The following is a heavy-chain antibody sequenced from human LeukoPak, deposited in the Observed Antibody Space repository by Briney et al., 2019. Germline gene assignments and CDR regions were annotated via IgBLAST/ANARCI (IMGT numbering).Heavy chain of an antibody. J-gene: IGHJ5*02. CDR2: ICYSGST. CDR1: GGSISSSSYY. Sequence: PSETLSLTCTVSGGSISSSSYYWGWIRQPPGKGLEWIGRICYSGSTYYNPSLKSRVTISVDTSKNQFSLKLSSVTAADTAVYYCARQDSSGWYLSWFDPWGQGTLVTVSS. V-gene: IGHV4-39*01. CDR3: ARQDSSGWYLSWFDP. D-gene: IGHD6-19*01.